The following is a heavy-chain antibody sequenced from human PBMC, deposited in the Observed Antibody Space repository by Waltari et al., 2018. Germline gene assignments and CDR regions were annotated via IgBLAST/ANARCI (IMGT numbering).Heavy chain of an antibody. CDR1: GFTFSTYG. CDR2: ISGGSDNT. J-gene: IGHJ4*02. V-gene: IGHV3-23*04. D-gene: IGHD3-10*01. Sequence: EVQLVESGGGLVQPGGSLRLSCAASGFTFSTYGMSWVRQAPGKGLEWVSAISGGSDNTHDADSVKGRFTISRDNSKNTLYLQMNSLRADDTAVYYCAECRGVRGVIPFDYWGQGTLVTVSS. CDR3: AECRGVRGVIPFDY.